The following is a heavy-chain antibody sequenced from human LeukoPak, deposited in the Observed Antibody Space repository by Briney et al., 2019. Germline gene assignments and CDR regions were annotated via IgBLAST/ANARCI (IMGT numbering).Heavy chain of an antibody. CDR3: ARDHNSDY. CDR1: GFTFRSHA. CDR2: IYENGGTT. Sequence: PGGSLRLSCVGSGFTFRSHAMSWVRQAPEKGLEFVSGIYENGGTTYYADSVKGRFTISRDNSKNTLYLQMNSLRAEDTAMYYCARDHNSDYWGQGALVTVSS. V-gene: IGHV3-23*01. D-gene: IGHD2/OR15-2a*01. J-gene: IGHJ4*02.